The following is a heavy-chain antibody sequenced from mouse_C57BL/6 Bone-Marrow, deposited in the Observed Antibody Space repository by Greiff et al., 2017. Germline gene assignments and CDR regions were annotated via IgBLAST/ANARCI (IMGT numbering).Heavy chain of an antibody. CDR2: IYPGDGDT. D-gene: IGHD2-3*01. V-gene: IGHV1-82*01. Sequence: QLQESGPELVKPGASVKISCKASGYAFSSSWMNWVKQRPGKGLEWIGRIYPGDGDTNYNGKFKGKATLTADKSSSTAYMQLSSLTSEDSAVYFCAREGWLLPWFAYWGQGTLVTVSA. CDR3: AREGWLLPWFAY. CDR1: GYAFSSSW. J-gene: IGHJ3*01.